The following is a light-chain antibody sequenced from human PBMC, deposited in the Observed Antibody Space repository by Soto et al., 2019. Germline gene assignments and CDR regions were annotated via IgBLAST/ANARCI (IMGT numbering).Light chain of an antibody. V-gene: IGKV3-20*01. Sequence: EIVLTQSPGTLPLSPGERATLSCRASQSVTSNYSVWYQQKHGQAPRALIYGASSRATGIPDRFTGSGSGSDCSLLMGRLEPEDFAVYYCQQYANSSWLFGQGARVEIK. CDR1: QSVTSNY. CDR2: GAS. CDR3: QQYANSSWL. J-gene: IGKJ1*01.